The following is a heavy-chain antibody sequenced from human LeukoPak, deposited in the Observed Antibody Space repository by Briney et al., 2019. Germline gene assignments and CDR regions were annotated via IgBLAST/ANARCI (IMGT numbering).Heavy chain of an antibody. V-gene: IGHV4-34*01. CDR3: ARAPYYHSNSRGPFDY. Sequence: SETLSLTCAVYGGSFSGYYWSWIRQPPGKGLEWIGEINHSGSTNYNPSLKSRVTISVDTSKNQFSLKLSSVTAADTAVYYCARAPYYHSNSRGPFDYWGQGTLVTVSS. CDR1: GGSFSGYY. CDR2: INHSGST. D-gene: IGHD3-22*01. J-gene: IGHJ4*02.